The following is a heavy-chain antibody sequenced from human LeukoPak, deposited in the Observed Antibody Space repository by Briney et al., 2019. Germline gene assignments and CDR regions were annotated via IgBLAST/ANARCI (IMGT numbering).Heavy chain of an antibody. CDR3: VLAARPRFSAFDI. CDR2: FSSSGTT. J-gene: IGHJ3*02. CDR1: GDSISYFY. V-gene: IGHV4-4*07. Sequence: SETLSLTCSVSGDSISYFYWSWIRQAAGKGLEWIGRFSSSGTTDYNASLKSRVTMSVDTSKNQLSLKLSSVTAADTAVYYCVLAARPRFSAFDIWGQGTMVTVSS. D-gene: IGHD6-6*01.